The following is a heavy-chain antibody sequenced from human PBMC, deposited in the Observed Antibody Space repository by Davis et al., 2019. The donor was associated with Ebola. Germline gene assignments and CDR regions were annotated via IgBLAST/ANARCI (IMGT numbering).Heavy chain of an antibody. Sequence: SETLSLTCAVYGGSFSGYYWNWIRQPPGRGLEWIGSIYYSGSTYYNPSLKSRVTISVDTSKNQFSLKLSSVTAADTAVYYCASHAIEHDYGDYGSLEYWGQGTLVTVSS. J-gene: IGHJ4*02. CDR2: IYYSGST. V-gene: IGHV4-34*01. D-gene: IGHD4-17*01. CDR1: GGSFSGYY. CDR3: ASHAIEHDYGDYGSLEY.